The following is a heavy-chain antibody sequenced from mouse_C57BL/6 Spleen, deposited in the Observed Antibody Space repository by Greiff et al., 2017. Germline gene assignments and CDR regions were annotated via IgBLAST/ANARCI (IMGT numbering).Heavy chain of an antibody. V-gene: IGHV1-64*01. CDR2: IHPNSGST. J-gene: IGHJ3*01. D-gene: IGHD2-5*01. CDR3: ARAYSNYGWFAY. CDR1: GYTFTSYW. Sequence: QVQLQQPGAELVKPGASVKLSCKASGYTFTSYWMHWVRQRPGQGLEWIGMIHPNSGSTNYNEKFKSKATLTVDKSSSTAYMQRSSLTSEDSAVYCCARAYSNYGWFAYWGQGTLVTVSA.